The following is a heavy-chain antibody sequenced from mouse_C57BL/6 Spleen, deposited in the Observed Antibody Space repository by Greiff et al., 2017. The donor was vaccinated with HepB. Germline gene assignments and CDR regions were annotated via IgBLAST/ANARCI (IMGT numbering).Heavy chain of an antibody. CDR2: IWGDGST. Sequence: QVQLKESGPGLVAPSPCLSISCTASGFSLTSYGISWVRQPPGKGLEWLGVIWGDGSTNYHTALISRLSISKDNSKSQVFLKLNSLQTDDTATYYCAKQGYYYGSSHWYFDVWGTGTTVTVSS. J-gene: IGHJ1*03. D-gene: IGHD1-1*01. V-gene: IGHV2-3*01. CDR3: AKQGYYYGSSHWYFDV. CDR1: GFSLTSYG.